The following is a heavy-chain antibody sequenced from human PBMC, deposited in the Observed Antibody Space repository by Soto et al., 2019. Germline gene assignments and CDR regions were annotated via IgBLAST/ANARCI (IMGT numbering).Heavy chain of an antibody. CDR2: ISAYNGNT. J-gene: IGHJ4*02. CDR3: AREQSIAAAGRLRY. CDR1: GYTFTSYG. V-gene: IGHV1-18*01. Sequence: VASVKVSCKASGYTFTSYGISWVRQAPGQGLEWMGWISAYNGNTNYAQKLQGRVTMTTDTSTSTAYMELRSLRSDDTAVYYCAREQSIAAAGRLRYWGQGTLVTVSS. D-gene: IGHD6-13*01.